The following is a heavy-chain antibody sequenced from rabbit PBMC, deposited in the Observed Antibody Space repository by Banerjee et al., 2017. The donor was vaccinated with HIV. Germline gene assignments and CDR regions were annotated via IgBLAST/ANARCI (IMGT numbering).Heavy chain of an antibody. CDR1: GIDFSSYNY. Sequence: QSLEETGGGLVKPEGSLTLTCKASGIDFSSYNYMSWVRQAPGKGLEWIGCIYNGDGNTYYASWAKGRFPISKTSPSPVTLQMTSLTAADTASYFCAINVGNGDYDYSRMNLWGPGTLVTVS. CDR3: AINVGNGDYDYSRMNL. D-gene: IGHD2-1*01. CDR2: IYNGDGNT. V-gene: IGHV1S40*01. J-gene: IGHJ4*01.